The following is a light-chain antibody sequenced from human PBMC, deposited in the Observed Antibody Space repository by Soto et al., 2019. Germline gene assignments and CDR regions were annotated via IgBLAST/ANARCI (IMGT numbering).Light chain of an antibody. CDR3: QHYNNWPPWT. CDR1: QSVSIN. Sequence: EIVMTQSPATLSVSPGERATLSCRASQSVSINLAWYQQKPGQAPRLLIYGASTRATGIPARFSGSGPGTEFTLTISSLQSEDFAVDYCQHYNNWPPWTFGQGTKVEIK. CDR2: GAS. V-gene: IGKV3-15*01. J-gene: IGKJ1*01.